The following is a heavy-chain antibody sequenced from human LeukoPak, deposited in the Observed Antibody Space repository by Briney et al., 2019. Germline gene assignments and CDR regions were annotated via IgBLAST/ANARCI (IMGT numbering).Heavy chain of an antibody. CDR1: GFTFRSYA. D-gene: IGHD4-17*01. Sequence: GGSLRLSCAASGFTFRSYAMSWVRQAPGKGLEWVSGITGSGGATYYADSVKGRFTISRDNSKNTLYLQMNSLRAEDTAVYYCAKSDYGDYGPWYFDLWGRGTLVTVSS. J-gene: IGHJ2*01. CDR2: ITGSGGAT. CDR3: AKSDYGDYGPWYFDL. V-gene: IGHV3-23*01.